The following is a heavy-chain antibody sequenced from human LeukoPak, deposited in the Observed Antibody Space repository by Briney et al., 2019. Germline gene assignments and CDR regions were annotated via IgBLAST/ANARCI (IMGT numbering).Heavy chain of an antibody. CDR2: ISWDGGST. Sequence: PGGSLRLSCAASGFTFDDYTMHWVRQAPGKGLEWVSLISWDGGSTYYADSVKGRFTISRDNAKNSLYLQMNSLRAEDMALYYCAKGLHRRSSWYDAFDIWGQGTMVTVSS. V-gene: IGHV3-43*01. CDR1: GFTFDDYT. D-gene: IGHD6-13*01. J-gene: IGHJ3*02. CDR3: AKGLHRRSSWYDAFDI.